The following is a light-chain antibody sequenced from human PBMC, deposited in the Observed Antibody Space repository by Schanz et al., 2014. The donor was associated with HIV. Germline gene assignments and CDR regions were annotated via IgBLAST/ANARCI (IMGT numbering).Light chain of an antibody. CDR2: AAS. CDR3: LQHNAYPRT. V-gene: IGKV1-17*01. J-gene: IGKJ5*01. Sequence: DIQMTQSPSSLSASVGDTVTITCRASQGIGNELGWYQQKPGKAPKRLIYAASFLQSEVPSRFIGSGSGTEFTLTISSLQPEDFATYYCLQHNAYPRTFGQGTRLDI. CDR1: QGIGNE.